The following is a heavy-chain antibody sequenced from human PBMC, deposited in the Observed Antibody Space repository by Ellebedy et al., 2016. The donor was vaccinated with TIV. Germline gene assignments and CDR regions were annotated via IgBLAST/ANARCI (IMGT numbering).Heavy chain of an antibody. V-gene: IGHV1-8*01. CDR1: GYTFTSYD. Sequence: ASVKVSCXASGYTFTSYDINWVRQATGQGLEWMGWMNPNSGNTGYAQKFQDRVTITRDKSVNTAYMELSSLRSEDTAVYYCARAGPAGYYFDYWGQGTLVTVSS. D-gene: IGHD6-19*01. CDR2: MNPNSGNT. J-gene: IGHJ4*02. CDR3: ARAGPAGYYFDY.